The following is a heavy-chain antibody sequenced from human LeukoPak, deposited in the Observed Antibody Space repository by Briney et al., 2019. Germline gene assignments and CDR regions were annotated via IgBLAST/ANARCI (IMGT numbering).Heavy chain of an antibody. CDR1: GFTFSSYA. CDR3: AKGPSATTVTMGWTASYYYYYMDV. D-gene: IGHD4-11*01. Sequence: GGSLRLSCAASGFTFSSYAMHWVRQAPGKGLEWVAVISYDGSNKYYADSVKGRFTISRDNSKNTLYLQMNSLRAEDTAVYYCAKGPSATTVTMGWTASYYYYYMDVWGKGTTVTVSS. V-gene: IGHV3-30-3*01. J-gene: IGHJ6*03. CDR2: ISYDGSNK.